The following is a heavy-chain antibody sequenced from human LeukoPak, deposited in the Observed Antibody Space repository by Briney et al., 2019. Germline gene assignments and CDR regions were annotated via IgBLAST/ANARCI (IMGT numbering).Heavy chain of an antibody. V-gene: IGHV3-33*08. CDR1: GFTFSSYG. CDR3: ARGDSSSWYYYYYYGMDV. D-gene: IGHD6-13*01. J-gene: IGHJ6*02. Sequence: GRSLRLSCAASGFTFSSYGMHWVRQAPGKGLEWVAVIWYDGSNKYYADSVKGRFTISRDNSKNTLYLQMNSLRAEDTAVYYCARGDSSSWYYYYYYGMDVWGQGTTVTVSS. CDR2: IWYDGSNK.